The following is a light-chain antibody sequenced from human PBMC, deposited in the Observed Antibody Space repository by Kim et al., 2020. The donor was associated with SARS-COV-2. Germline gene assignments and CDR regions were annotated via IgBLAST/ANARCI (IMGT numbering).Light chain of an antibody. CDR1: NIGSKS. V-gene: IGLV3-21*03. J-gene: IGLJ2*01. Sequence: SYELTQPPSVSVAPGMTARITCGGNNIGSKSVHWYQQKPGQAPVLVVYDASDRPSGIPERFSGSNSGNTATLTISRVEAGDEADYYCQGWDSNSDHVLFG. CDR3: QGWDSNSDHVL. CDR2: DAS.